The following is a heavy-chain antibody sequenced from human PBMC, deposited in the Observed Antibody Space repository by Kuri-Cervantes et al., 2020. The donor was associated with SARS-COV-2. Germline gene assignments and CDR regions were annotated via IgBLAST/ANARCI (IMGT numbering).Heavy chain of an antibody. CDR2: IKQDGSEK. Sequence: GESLKISCAASGFTFSSYWMSWVRQAPGKGLEWVANIKQDGSEKYYVDSVKGRFTISRDNSKNTLYLQMSSLRAEDTAMYYCARDRIGVHDSWGQGTLVTVSS. CDR1: GFTFSSYW. V-gene: IGHV3-7*01. CDR3: ARDRIGVHDS. D-gene: IGHD2-15*01. J-gene: IGHJ4*02.